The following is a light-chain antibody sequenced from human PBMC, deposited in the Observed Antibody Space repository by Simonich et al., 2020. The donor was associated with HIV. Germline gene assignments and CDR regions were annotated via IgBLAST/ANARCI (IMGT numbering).Light chain of an antibody. CDR2: DFS. CDR3: SSYTSTSIVV. Sequence: QSALTQPGSVSGSPGQSITISCTGTSSDVGSYNLVSWYQQHPGKAPKLMIFDFSYRPSGISHRFSASKSGNTASLTISGLQAEDEADYYCSSYTSTSIVVFGGGTKLTVL. CDR1: SSDVGSYNL. V-gene: IGLV2-14*02. J-gene: IGLJ2*01.